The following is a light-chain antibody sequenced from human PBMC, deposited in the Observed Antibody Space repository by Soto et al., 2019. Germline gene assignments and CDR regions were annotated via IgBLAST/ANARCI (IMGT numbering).Light chain of an antibody. CDR2: GTS. CDR1: QSVPRSY. Sequence: EIVLTQSPGTLSLSPGERATLSCRASQSVPRSYLAWYQQKPGQAPRHLIYGTSSRATGIPDRFSGSGSGTDFTLTIRRLEPGAFAVFYCQQYGSSITFGQGTRLEIK. CDR3: QQYGSSIT. J-gene: IGKJ5*01. V-gene: IGKV3-20*01.